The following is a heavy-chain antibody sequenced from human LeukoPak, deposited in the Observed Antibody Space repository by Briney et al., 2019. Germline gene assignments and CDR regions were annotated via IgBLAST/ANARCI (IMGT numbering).Heavy chain of an antibody. Sequence: AGGSLRLSCAASGFTFSTRYMTWVRQVPGKGLEWVSVIYTDGSTYYADSVRGRFTISRDNFKNTLYLQMNSLRAEDTAVYYCARDPQSSQQLVSYWGQGTRVTVSS. J-gene: IGHJ4*02. V-gene: IGHV3-53*01. CDR2: IYTDGST. CDR3: ARDPQSSQQLVSY. D-gene: IGHD6-13*01. CDR1: GFTFSTRY.